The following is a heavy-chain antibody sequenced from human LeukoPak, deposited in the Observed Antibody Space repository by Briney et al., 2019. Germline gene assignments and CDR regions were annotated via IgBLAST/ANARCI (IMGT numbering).Heavy chain of an antibody. CDR1: GYTFTCYY. CDR2: INPNSGGT. Sequence: GASVKVSCKASGYTFTCYYMHWVRQAPGQGLEWMGWINPNSGGTNYAQKFQGRVTMTRDTSISTAYMELSRLRSDDTAVYYCARSYGDYYDWYFALWGRGTLVTVSS. CDR3: ARSYGDYYDWYFAL. V-gene: IGHV1-2*02. D-gene: IGHD4-17*01. J-gene: IGHJ2*01.